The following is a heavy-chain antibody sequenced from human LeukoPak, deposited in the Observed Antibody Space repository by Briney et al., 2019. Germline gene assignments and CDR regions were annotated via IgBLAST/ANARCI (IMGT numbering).Heavy chain of an antibody. CDR2: MNPKSGNA. CDR3: TRGDGSILNKEAFDI. D-gene: IGHD3-3*01. J-gene: IGHJ3*02. V-gene: IGHV1-8*01. Sequence: ASVKVSCKASGYSFTSYDINWVRQATGQGLEWMGWMNPKSGNAGYAQRLQGRFTMTRNTSVTTAYMELTGLTPEDTAMYYCTRGDGSILNKEAFDIWGQGTVVTVSS. CDR1: GYSFTSYD.